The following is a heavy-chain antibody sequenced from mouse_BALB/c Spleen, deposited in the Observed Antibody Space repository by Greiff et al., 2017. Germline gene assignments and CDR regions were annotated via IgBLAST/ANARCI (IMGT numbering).Heavy chain of an antibody. CDR2: ISYDGSN. CDR3: ARVGKYFDV. CDR1: GYSITSGYY. J-gene: IGHJ1*01. V-gene: IGHV3-6*02. Sequence: ESGPGLVKPSQSLSLTCSVTGYSITSGYYWNWIRQFPGNKLEWMGYISYDGSNNYNPSLKNRISITRYTSKNQFFLKLNSVTTEDTATYYCARVGKYFDVWGAGTTVTVSS.